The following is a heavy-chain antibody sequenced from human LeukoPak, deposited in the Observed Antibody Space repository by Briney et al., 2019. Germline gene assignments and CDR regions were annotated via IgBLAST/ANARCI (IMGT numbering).Heavy chain of an antibody. V-gene: IGHV5-51*01. CDR3: ARPSRRVATDHDAFDI. J-gene: IGHJ3*02. CDR2: IYPGDSDT. D-gene: IGHD3-3*01. Sequence: GESLKISCKGSGYSFTSYWIGWVRQMPGKGLEWMGIIYPGDSDTRYSPSFQGQVTISADKSISTAYLQWSSLKASDTAMYYCARPSRRVATDHDAFDIWGQGTMVTVSS. CDR1: GYSFTSYW.